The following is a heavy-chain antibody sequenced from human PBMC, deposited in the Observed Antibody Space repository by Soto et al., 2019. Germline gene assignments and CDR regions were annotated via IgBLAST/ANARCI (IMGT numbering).Heavy chain of an antibody. CDR3: ARHEAKYRVATIRGVDWFDP. V-gene: IGHV4-59*08. CDR1: CYSIIIYY. J-gene: IGHJ5*02. D-gene: IGHD5-12*01. Sequence: SETLYLTCPFTCYSIIIYYWSWIQQPPWKGLEWIGYIYYSGSTNYNPSLKSRVTISVDTSKNQFSLKLSSVTAADTAVYYCARHEAKYRVATIRGVDWFDPGGQGTLVTVSA. CDR2: IYYSGST.